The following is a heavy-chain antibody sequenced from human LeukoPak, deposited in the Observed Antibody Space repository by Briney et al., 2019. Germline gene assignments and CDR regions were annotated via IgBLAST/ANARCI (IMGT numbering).Heavy chain of an antibody. D-gene: IGHD3-10*01. CDR2: NYYSAST. V-gene: IGHV4-39*01. J-gene: IGHJ5*02. CDR3: ARRMRGITMVRGVRVYNWFDP. CDR1: GGSISSSSYY. Sequence: SETLSLTCTVSGGSISSSSYYWGWIRQPPGKGLEWIGCNYYSASTYYNPSLKSRVTISVDTSKNQFSLKLSSVTAADTAVYYCARRMRGITMVRGVRVYNWFDPWGQGTLVTVSS.